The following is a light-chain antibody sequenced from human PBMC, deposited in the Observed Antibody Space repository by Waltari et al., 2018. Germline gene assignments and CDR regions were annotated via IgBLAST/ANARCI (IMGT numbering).Light chain of an antibody. CDR3: SSYTSSNTVL. V-gene: IGLV2-14*03. CDR1: SSDVGGYNY. CDR2: DVD. J-gene: IGLJ2*01. Sequence: QSALTQPASVSGSPGQPITISCTGTSSDVGGYNYVSWYQQHPGKAPKLMIYDVDKRPSGVSYRFSGSKSGNTASLTISGLQAEDEADYYCSSYTSSNTVLFGGGTRLTVL.